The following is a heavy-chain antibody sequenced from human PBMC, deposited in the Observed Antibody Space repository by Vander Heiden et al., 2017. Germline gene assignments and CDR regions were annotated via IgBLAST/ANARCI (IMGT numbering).Heavy chain of an antibody. V-gene: IGHV5-51*01. J-gene: IGHJ6*02. CDR3: ARSGRSPLYGVDV. CDR1: GYTFTNYW. D-gene: IGHD3-10*01. CDR2: IYPGDSDT. Sequence: EVQLVQSGAEVKKPGASLRLSCKGSGYTFTNYWIAWVRQMPGKGLEWMGTIYPGDSDTKYSPSFQGQVTISADGSISTAYLQWSSLRASDTAIYYCARSGRSPLYGVDVWGQGTTVTVSS.